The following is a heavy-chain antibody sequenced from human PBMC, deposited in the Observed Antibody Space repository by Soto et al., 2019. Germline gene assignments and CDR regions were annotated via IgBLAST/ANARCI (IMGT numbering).Heavy chain of an antibody. Sequence: GGSLRLSCAASGFTFDDYAMHWVRQAPGKGLEWVSGISWNSGSIGYADSVKGRFTISRDNAKNSLYLQMNSLRAEDTALYYCAKELWGGGGYSSWYYYYYGMDVWGQGTTVTVSS. CDR2: ISWNSGSI. V-gene: IGHV3-9*01. D-gene: IGHD6-13*01. CDR3: AKELWGGGGYSSWYYYYYGMDV. J-gene: IGHJ6*02. CDR1: GFTFDDYA.